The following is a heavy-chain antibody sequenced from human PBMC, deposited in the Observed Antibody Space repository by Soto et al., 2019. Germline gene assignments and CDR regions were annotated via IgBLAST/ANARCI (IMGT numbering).Heavy chain of an antibody. CDR2: IYYSGST. J-gene: IGHJ4*02. V-gene: IGHV4-59*08. D-gene: IGHD6-19*01. CDR3: ARQYSSVDY. Sequence: ASETLSLTCTVSGGSISSYYWSWIRQPPGKGLEWIGYIYYSGSTNYNPSLKSRVTISVDTSKNQFSLKLSSVTAADTAVYYCARQYSSVDYWGQGTLVTVSS. CDR1: GGSISSYY.